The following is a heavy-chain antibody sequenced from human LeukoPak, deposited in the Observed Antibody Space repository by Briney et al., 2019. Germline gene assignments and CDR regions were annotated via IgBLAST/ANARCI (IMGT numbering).Heavy chain of an antibody. CDR1: GFTFDDYA. Sequence: GGSLRLSCAASGFTFDDYAMHWVRQAPGKGLEWVSGISWNSGSIGYADSVKGRFTISRDNAKNSLYLQMNSLRAEDTALYYCAKDSDSSGYYRYFDYWGQGTLVTVSS. D-gene: IGHD3-22*01. V-gene: IGHV3-9*01. J-gene: IGHJ4*02. CDR3: AKDSDSSGYYRYFDY. CDR2: ISWNSGSI.